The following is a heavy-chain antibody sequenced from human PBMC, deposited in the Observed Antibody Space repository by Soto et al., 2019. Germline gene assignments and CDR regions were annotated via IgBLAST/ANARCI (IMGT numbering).Heavy chain of an antibody. D-gene: IGHD1-20*01. CDR1: GYTLTELS. V-gene: IGHV1-24*01. J-gene: IGHJ4*02. CDR2: FDPEDGET. Sequence: ASVKVSCKVSGYTLTELSMHWVRQAPGKGLEWMGGFDPEDGETIYAQKFQGRVTMTEDTSTDTAYMELSSLRSEDTAVYYCATNNWNEGNHDYWGQGTLVTVSS. CDR3: ATNNWNEGNHDY.